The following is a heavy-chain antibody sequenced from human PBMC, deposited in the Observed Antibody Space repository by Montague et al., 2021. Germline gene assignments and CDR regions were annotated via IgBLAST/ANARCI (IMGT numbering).Heavy chain of an antibody. CDR2: IGASGDNT. CDR1: GFTLSSYA. V-gene: IGHV3-23*01. J-gene: IGHJ6*03. CDR3: AKDHFSGGSYGGSGDMDV. D-gene: IGHD2-15*01. Sequence: SLRLSCAASGFTLSSYAMGWVRQAPGKGLEWVSAIGASGDNTYYAESVKGRFTISRDISMNTLYLQMNSLGAEDAALYYCAKDHFSGGSYGGSGDMDVWGKGTTVTVSS.